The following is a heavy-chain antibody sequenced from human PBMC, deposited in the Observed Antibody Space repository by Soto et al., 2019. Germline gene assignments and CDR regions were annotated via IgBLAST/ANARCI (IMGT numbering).Heavy chain of an antibody. V-gene: IGHV1-69*02. CDR2: IIPILGIA. CDR3: ASSPTTVPTPLSS. CDR1: GGTFSSYT. J-gene: IGHJ4*02. D-gene: IGHD4-17*01. Sequence: ASVKVSCKASGGTFSSYTISWVRQAPGQGLEWMGRIIPILGIANYAQKFQGRVTITADKSTSTAYMELRSLRSDDTAVYYCASSPTTVPTPLSSWGQGTLVTVDS.